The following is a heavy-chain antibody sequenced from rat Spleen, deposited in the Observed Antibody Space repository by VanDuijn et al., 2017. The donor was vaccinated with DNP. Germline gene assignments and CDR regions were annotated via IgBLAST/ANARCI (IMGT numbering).Heavy chain of an antibody. CDR1: GFSLTSYH. J-gene: IGHJ2*01. D-gene: IGHD1-2*01. Sequence: QVQLKESGPGLVRPSETLSLTCTVSGFSLTSYHVSWVRQPPGKGLEWMGRMRYDGDTYYNSALKSRLSISGDTSKNQVFLKMNSLQTDDTAMYYCTRAGTIAAKDYFDYWGQGVMVTVSP. CDR3: TRAGTIAAKDYFDY. V-gene: IGHV2-63*01. CDR2: MRYDGDT.